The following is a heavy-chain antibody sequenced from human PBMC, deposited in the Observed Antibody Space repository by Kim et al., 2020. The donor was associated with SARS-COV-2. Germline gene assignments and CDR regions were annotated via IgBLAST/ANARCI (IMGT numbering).Heavy chain of an antibody. CDR1: GFSLSTSGMC. CDR2: IDWDDDK. CDR3: AREYYYDSSGYYYDY. D-gene: IGHD3-22*01. Sequence: SGPTLVNPTQTLTLTCTFSGFSLSTSGMCVSWIRQPPGKALEWLARIDWDDDKYYSTSLKTRLTISKDTSKNQVVLTMTNMDPVDTATYYCAREYYYDSSGYYYDYWGQGTLVTVSS. V-gene: IGHV2-70*11. J-gene: IGHJ4*02.